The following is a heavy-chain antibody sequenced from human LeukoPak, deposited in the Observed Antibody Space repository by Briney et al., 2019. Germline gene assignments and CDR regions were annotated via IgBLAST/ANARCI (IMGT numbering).Heavy chain of an antibody. V-gene: IGHV3-74*01. D-gene: IGHD2-21*01. CDR2: TNSDGRST. CDR3: ARDLWCPDY. CDR1: GFTFSSYW. J-gene: IGHJ4*02. Sequence: QPGGSLRLSCAASGFTFSSYWMHWVRQAPGKGPGWVSHTNSDGRSTSYADSVKWRFTISRDHAQTTTYLKMTSLRAEDTAVSYCARDLWCPDYWGQGTLVTVSS.